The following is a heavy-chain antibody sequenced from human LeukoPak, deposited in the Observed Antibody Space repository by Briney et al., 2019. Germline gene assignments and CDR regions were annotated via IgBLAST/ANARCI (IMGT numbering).Heavy chain of an antibody. J-gene: IGHJ6*03. D-gene: IGHD1-26*01. CDR3: ARGVYSGSYYYYYYMDV. Sequence: PSETLSLTCTVSGGSISSSSYYWGWICQPPGKGLEWIGSIYYSGSTYYNPSLKSRVTISVDTSKNQFSLKLSSVTAADTAVYYCARGVYSGSYYYYYYMDVWGKGTTVTVSS. CDR1: GGSISSSSYY. CDR2: IYYSGST. V-gene: IGHV4-39*07.